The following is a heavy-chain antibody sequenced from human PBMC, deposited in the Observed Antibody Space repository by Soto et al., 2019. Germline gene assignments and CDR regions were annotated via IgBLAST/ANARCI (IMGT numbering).Heavy chain of an antibody. J-gene: IGHJ5*02. D-gene: IGHD3-3*01. V-gene: IGHV3-64*01. CDR3: SRDDPVFWSCYRIFDP. CDR2: ISRNGGST. Sequence: GGSLSLSCAPFGFSFSIYAMHWDRPAHEKVLEYVSAISRNGGSTYYANSVTDRFTISRDNSKNTLYLQMGSLRSDDTSVYYWSRDDPVFWSCYRIFDPWGQGTLVTVSS. CDR1: GFSFSIYA.